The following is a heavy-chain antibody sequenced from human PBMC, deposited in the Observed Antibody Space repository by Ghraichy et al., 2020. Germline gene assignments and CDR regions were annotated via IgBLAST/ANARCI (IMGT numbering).Heavy chain of an antibody. CDR1: GFTFSSYS. V-gene: IGHV3-21*01. J-gene: IGHJ6*02. CDR3: CTGGFIVGAMSV. D-gene: IGHD1-26*01. CDR2: ISSSSSYI. Sequence: GGSLRLSCAASGFTFSSYSMNWVRQAPGKGLEWVSSISSSSSYIYYADSVKGRFTISRDNAKNSLYLQMNSLRAEDTAVYYCCTGGFIVGAMSVWGQGTTVTVSS.